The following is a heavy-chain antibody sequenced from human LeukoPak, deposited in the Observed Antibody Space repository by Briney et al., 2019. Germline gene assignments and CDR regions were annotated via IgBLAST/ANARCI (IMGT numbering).Heavy chain of an antibody. CDR3: ARELSVGWELLQRDPGYSDY. CDR1: GFTFSSYS. J-gene: IGHJ4*02. CDR2: ISSSSSYI. V-gene: IGHV3-21*01. D-gene: IGHD1-26*01. Sequence: PGGSLRLSCAASGFTFSSYSMNWVRQAPGKGLEWVSSISSSSSYIYYADSVKGRFTISRDNVKNSLYLQMNSLRAEDTAVYYCARELSVGWELLQRDPGYSDYWGQGTLVTVSS.